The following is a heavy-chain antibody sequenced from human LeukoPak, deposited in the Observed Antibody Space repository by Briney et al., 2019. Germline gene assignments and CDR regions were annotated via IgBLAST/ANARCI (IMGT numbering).Heavy chain of an antibody. CDR3: ARGRRGVVVPAARKNWFDP. V-gene: IGHV4-34*01. CDR2: INHSGST. J-gene: IGHJ5*02. CDR1: GGSFSGYY. D-gene: IGHD2-2*01. Sequence: SETLSLTCAVYGGSFSGYYWSWILQPPGKGLEWIGEINHSGSTNYNPSLKSRVTISVDTSKNQFSLKLSSVTAADTAVYYCARGRRGVVVPAARKNWFDPWGQGTLVTVSS.